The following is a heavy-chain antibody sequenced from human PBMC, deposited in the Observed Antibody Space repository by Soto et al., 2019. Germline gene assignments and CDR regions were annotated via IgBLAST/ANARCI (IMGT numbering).Heavy chain of an antibody. CDR1: GFTFSSYA. CDR3: AKATYSSSDAFDI. CDR2: ISGSGGST. V-gene: IGHV3-23*01. Sequence: GGSLRLSCAASGFTFSSYAMSWVRQAPGKGLEWVSAISGSGGSTYYADSVKGRFTISRDNSKNTLYLQMNIMRAEDTAVYYCAKATYSSSDAFDIWGQGTMVTVSS. J-gene: IGHJ3*02. D-gene: IGHD6-6*01.